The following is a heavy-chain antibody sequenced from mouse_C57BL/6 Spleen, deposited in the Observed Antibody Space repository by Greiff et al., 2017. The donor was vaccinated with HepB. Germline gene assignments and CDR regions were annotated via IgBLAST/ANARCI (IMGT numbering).Heavy chain of an antibody. Sequence: DVQLQESGPGLVKPSQSLSLTCSVTGYSITSGYYWNWIRQFPGNKLEWMGYISYDGSNNYNPSLKNRISITRDTSKNQFFLKLNSVTTEDTATYYCAREGDWDHYVDYWGQGTTLTVSS. CDR2: ISYDGSN. CDR3: AREGDWDHYVDY. V-gene: IGHV3-6*01. D-gene: IGHD4-1*01. CDR1: GYSITSGYY. J-gene: IGHJ2*01.